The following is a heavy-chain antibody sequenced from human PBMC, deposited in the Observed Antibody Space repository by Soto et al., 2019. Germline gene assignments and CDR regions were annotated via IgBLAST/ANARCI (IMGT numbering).Heavy chain of an antibody. J-gene: IGHJ4*02. CDR1: GFTFSNAW. CDR2: IRSNADGGTA. CDR3: TTSISGLVTGH. D-gene: IGHD3-3*01. Sequence: EVQLVESGGGLVKPGGSLRLSCAASGFTFSNAWMNWVRQAPGKGLEWVGRIRSNADGGTAYYAARVKGRFTLSRDDSQNTLFLEMNSLKTEDTTVYFCTTSISGLVTGHWGQGTLVTVSS. V-gene: IGHV3-15*07.